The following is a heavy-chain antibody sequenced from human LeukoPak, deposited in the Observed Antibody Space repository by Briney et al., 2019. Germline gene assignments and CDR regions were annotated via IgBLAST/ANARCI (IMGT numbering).Heavy chain of an antibody. D-gene: IGHD3-3*01. CDR1: GGSFSGYY. Sequence: PSETLSLTCAVYGGSFSGYYWSWIRQPPGKGLEWIGEINHSGSTNYNPFLKSRVTISVDTSKNQFSLKLSSVTAADTAVYYCAAARFLEWLLFAFDIWGQGTMVTVSS. J-gene: IGHJ3*02. CDR2: INHSGST. V-gene: IGHV4-34*01. CDR3: AAARFLEWLLFAFDI.